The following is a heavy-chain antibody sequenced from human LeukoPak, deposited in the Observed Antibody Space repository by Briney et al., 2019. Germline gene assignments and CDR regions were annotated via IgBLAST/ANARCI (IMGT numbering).Heavy chain of an antibody. V-gene: IGHV4-34*01. Sequence: SETLSLTCAVYGGSFSGYYWSWIRQPPGKGLEWIGEINHSGSTNYNPSLKSRVTISVDTSKNQFPLKLSSVTAADTAVYYCARVGKGGLLRLDVWGQGTTVTVSS. CDR2: INHSGST. CDR3: ARVGKGGLLRLDV. CDR1: GGSFSGYY. D-gene: IGHD1-26*01. J-gene: IGHJ6*02.